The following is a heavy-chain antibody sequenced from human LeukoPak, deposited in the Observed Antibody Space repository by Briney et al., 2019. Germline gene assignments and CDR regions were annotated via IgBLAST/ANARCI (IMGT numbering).Heavy chain of an antibody. Sequence: ASVKVSCQASRYTFTGYYMHWVRQAPEQRLEWMGWINPNSGGPNYEQEFQGRVTMTGDTSISTAYMELSRLRYDDMAVYYCARAPPNYDILTGPSYYYYCMDVWGQGTTVTVSS. CDR1: RYTFTGYY. CDR2: INPNSGGP. D-gene: IGHD3-9*01. J-gene: IGHJ6*02. CDR3: ARAPPNYDILTGPSYYYYCMDV. V-gene: IGHV1-2*02.